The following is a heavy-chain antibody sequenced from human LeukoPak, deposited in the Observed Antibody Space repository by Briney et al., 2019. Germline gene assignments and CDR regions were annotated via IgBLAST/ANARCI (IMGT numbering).Heavy chain of an antibody. CDR1: GFTFSRYW. CDR2: IKEDGSKK. CDR3: ARPVGPWSSWYGY. Sequence: GGSLRLSCAVSGFTFSRYWMSWVRQAPGKGLEWVANIKEDGSKKDYVDSVKGRFTISRDNAKNSLYLQMNSLRAEDTAVYYCARPVGPWSSWYGYWGQGTLVTVSS. J-gene: IGHJ4*02. V-gene: IGHV3-7*01. D-gene: IGHD6-13*01.